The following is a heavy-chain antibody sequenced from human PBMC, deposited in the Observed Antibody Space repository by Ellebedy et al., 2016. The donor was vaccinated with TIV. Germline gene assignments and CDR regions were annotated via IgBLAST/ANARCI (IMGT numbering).Heavy chain of an antibody. CDR3: ARADGQHFDY. Sequence: MPSETLSLTCAVSGGSNSSGGYSWSWIRQPPGKDLEWNGYIFHGGSTYYNPALKSRVTISAYRSKNQFSLKLSSVTAADTAVYYCARADGQHFDYWGQGTLVTVSS. V-gene: IGHV4-30-2*01. D-gene: IGHD5-24*01. CDR2: IFHGGST. CDR1: GGSNSSGGYS. J-gene: IGHJ4*02.